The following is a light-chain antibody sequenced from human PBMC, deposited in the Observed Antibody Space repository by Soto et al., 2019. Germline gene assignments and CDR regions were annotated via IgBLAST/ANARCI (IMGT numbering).Light chain of an antibody. CDR2: AAS. CDR3: QQSYSNSLT. J-gene: IGKJ4*01. V-gene: IGKV1-39*01. Sequence: IQRTQSLSSLTASXXDTVXITFLKSKSILKYLNWYQHQPGKAPKXXIYAASSLQSGVPSRFSGSGSGTDFTLTISSLQPEDLGTYYCQQSYSNSLTFGGGTKVDIK. CDR1: KSILKY.